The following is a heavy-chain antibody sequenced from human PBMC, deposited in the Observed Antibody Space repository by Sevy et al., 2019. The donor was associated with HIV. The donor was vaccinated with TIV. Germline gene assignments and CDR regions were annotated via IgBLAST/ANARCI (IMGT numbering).Heavy chain of an antibody. CDR3: TTGSASIVGATNAAFDI. Sequence: GGSLRLSCAASGFTFSNAWMSWVRQAPGKGLEWVGRIKSKTDGGPTDYAAPVKGRFTISRDDSKNRLYLQMNSLKTEDTAVYYCTTGSASIVGATNAAFDIWGQGTMLTVSS. J-gene: IGHJ3*02. V-gene: IGHV3-15*01. D-gene: IGHD1-26*01. CDR1: GFTFSNAW. CDR2: IKSKTDGGPT.